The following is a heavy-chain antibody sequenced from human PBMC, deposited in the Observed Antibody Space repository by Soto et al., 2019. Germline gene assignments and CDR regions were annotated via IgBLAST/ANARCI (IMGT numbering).Heavy chain of an antibody. CDR2: IYYSGST. CDR1: GGSISSGAYY. CDR3: AIYDSSGSQGFQH. Sequence: QVQLQESGPGLVKPSQTLSLTCTVSGGSISSGAYYWSWIRQHPGKGLEWIGYIYYSGSTYYNPSLKSRVTISVDTSKNQFSLKLSSVTAADTAVYYCAIYDSSGSQGFQHWGQGTLVTVSS. D-gene: IGHD3-22*01. J-gene: IGHJ1*01. V-gene: IGHV4-31*03.